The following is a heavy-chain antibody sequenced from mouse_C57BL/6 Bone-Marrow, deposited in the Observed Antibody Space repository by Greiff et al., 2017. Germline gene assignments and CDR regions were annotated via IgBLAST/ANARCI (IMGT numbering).Heavy chain of an antibody. CDR1: GYTFTSYW. CDR3: ADSSGYVSFAY. D-gene: IGHD3-2*02. Sequence: QVQLQQPGAELVKPGASVKLSCKASGYTFTSYWMPWVKQRPGQGLEWIGMIHPNSGSTNYNEKFKSKATLTVDKSSSTAYMQLSSLTSEDSAVYYCADSSGYVSFAYWGQGTLVTVSA. V-gene: IGHV1-64*01. J-gene: IGHJ3*01. CDR2: IHPNSGST.